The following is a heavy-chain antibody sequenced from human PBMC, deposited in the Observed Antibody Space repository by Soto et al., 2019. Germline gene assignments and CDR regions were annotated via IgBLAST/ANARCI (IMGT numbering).Heavy chain of an antibody. J-gene: IGHJ6*02. D-gene: IGHD6-13*01. CDR1: GGSISSGGYY. Sequence: QVQLQESGPGLVKPSQTLSLTCTVSGGSISSGGYYWRWIRQHPGKGLEWIGYIYYSGSTYYNPPLKSRVTISVDTSKNQFPLKLSSVTAADTAEYYCATAASRVYYYGMDVWGQGTTVTVSS. CDR3: ATAASRVYYYGMDV. CDR2: IYYSGST. V-gene: IGHV4-31*03.